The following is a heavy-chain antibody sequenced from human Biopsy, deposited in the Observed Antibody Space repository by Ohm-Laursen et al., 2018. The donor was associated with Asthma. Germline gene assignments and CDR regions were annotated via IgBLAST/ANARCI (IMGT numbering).Heavy chain of an antibody. Sequence: GTLSLTCSVYPGSFSGFFWTWIRQSPGKGLEWIGETNERGVTNNNPSLKSRVIISIDTYWNRVSLKLTSVTAADTAVYYCARGPELDVWGQGTTVTVSS. CDR1: PGSFSGFF. CDR3: ARGPELDV. V-gene: IGHV4-34*01. CDR2: TNERGVT. J-gene: IGHJ6*02.